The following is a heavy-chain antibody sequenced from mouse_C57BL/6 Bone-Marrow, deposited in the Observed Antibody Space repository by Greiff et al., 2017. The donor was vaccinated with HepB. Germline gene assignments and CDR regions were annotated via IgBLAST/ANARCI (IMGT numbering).Heavy chain of an antibody. CDR2: IDPENGDT. Sequence: EVKLVDSGAELVRPGASVKLSCTASGFNIKDDYMHWVKQRPEQGLEWIGWIDPENGDTEYASKFQGKATITADTSSNTAYLQLSSLPSEDTAVYYCTKDSNYSYYYAMDYWGQGTSVTVSS. CDR1: GFNIKDDY. J-gene: IGHJ4*01. CDR3: TKDSNYSYYYAMDY. V-gene: IGHV14-4*01. D-gene: IGHD2-5*01.